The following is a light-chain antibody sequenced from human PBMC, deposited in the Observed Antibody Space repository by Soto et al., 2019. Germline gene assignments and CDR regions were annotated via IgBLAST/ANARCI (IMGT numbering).Light chain of an antibody. CDR3: SSYTVINTAV. V-gene: IGLV2-14*01. CDR1: SSDVGAYNY. CDR2: EVD. Sequence: QSELTQPASVSGSPGQSIGSACTGSSSDVGAYNYVAWYQQQPGKAPKLLIYEVDNRPSGISHRFSGSKSGNTASLTISGLQTEDEADYYCSSYTVINTAVFGGGTKVTVL. J-gene: IGLJ3*02.